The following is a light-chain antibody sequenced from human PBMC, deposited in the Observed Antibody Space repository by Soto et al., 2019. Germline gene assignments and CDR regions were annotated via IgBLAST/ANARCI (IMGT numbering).Light chain of an antibody. CDR2: AAS. CDR3: QQTYNTPLT. J-gene: IGKJ4*01. CDR1: QSIGKY. Sequence: DIKMTQSPSSLSASVGARVTITCRASQSIGKYLSWFQQTPGNAPNLLIYAASGLQSGVPSRFSGSGSGTDCTLTINSLQREDVATYYCQQTYNTPLTLGGGTKVDI. V-gene: IGKV1-39*01.